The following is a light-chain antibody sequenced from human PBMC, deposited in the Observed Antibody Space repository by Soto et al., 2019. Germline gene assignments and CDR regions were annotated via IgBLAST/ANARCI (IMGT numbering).Light chain of an antibody. CDR2: AAS. CDR1: QSISSY. V-gene: IGKV1-39*01. J-gene: IGKJ5*01. CDR3: QQSYSTPIT. Sequence: DIQMTQSPSSLSASVGDRVTITCRASQSISSYLNWYQQKPGKAPKLLIYAASSLQSGVPSRFSGSGSGTDFTLTISSLQPEDCATYYCQQSYSTPITFGQGTQLEIK.